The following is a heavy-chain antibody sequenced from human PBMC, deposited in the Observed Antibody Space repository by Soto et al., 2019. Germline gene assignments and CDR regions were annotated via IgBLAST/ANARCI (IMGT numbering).Heavy chain of an antibody. J-gene: IGHJ6*03. D-gene: IGHD4-17*01. CDR1: GFTFSNSW. CDR2: IKSKTDGGTT. Sequence: GGSLRLSCAASGFTFSNSWMSWVRQAPGKGLEWVGRIKSKTDGGTTDYAAPVKGRFTISRDDSKNTLYLQMNSLKTEDTAVYYCTTEYGDYPTRYYYYMDVWGKGTTVTVSS. CDR3: TTEYGDYPTRYYYYMDV. V-gene: IGHV3-15*01.